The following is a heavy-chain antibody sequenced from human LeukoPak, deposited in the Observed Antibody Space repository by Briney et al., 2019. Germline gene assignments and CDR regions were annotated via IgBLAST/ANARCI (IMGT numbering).Heavy chain of an antibody. CDR1: GGSISSYY. D-gene: IGHD1-7*01. CDR2: IYYSGST. J-gene: IGHJ4*02. Sequence: SETLSLTCTVSGGSISSYYWSWIRQPPGKGLEWIGYIYYSGSTNYNPSLKSRVTISVDTSKNQFSLKLSSVTAADTAVYYCARDRGPTGTIDYWGQGTLVTVSS. V-gene: IGHV4-59*01. CDR3: ARDRGPTGTIDY.